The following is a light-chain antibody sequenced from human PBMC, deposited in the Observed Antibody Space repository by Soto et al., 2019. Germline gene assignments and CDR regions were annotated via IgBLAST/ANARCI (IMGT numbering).Light chain of an antibody. CDR3: QQYGSSGT. J-gene: IGKJ1*01. CDR1: QSVSNNY. Sequence: EIVLTQSPGTLSRSPGGGGAVCCRASQSVSNNYLAWYQQKPGQAPRLLIYGASNRATGIPDRFSGSGSGTDFTLTISRLETEDFAVYYCQQYGSSGTFGQGTKVDIK. CDR2: GAS. V-gene: IGKV3-20*01.